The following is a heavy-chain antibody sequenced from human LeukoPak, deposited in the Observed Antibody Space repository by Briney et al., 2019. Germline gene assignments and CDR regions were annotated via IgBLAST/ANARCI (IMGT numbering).Heavy chain of an antibody. CDR1: GFTFSSYA. V-gene: IGHV3-30*04. D-gene: IGHD3-22*01. Sequence: GRSLRLSCAASGFTFSSYAMHWVRQAPGKGLEWVAVISYDGSNKYYADSVKGRFSISRDNSKNTLYLQMNSLRAEDTAVYYCARVGYYEIVDVWGQGTTVTVSS. CDR3: ARVGYYEIVDV. J-gene: IGHJ6*02. CDR2: ISYDGSNK.